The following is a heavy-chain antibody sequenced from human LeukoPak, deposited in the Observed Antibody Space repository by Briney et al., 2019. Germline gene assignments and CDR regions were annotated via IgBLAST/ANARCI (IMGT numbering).Heavy chain of an antibody. Sequence: GGSLRLSCGASGFTLSDYSMNWVRQAPGKGLAWVASITSAGGYTYYADSVKGRFTISRDNAQNSLFLQMNSLRAGDTAVYFCATSGGFVLPNAITGNWYMDVWGRGTSVTVSS. D-gene: IGHD2-2*01. V-gene: IGHV3-21*01. CDR1: GFTLSDYS. CDR2: ITSAGGYT. CDR3: ATSGGFVLPNAITGNWYMDV. J-gene: IGHJ6*03.